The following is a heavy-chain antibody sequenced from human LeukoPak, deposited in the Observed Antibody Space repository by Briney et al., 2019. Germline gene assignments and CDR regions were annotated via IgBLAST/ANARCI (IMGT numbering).Heavy chain of an antibody. CDR3: ARKNRGVFDY. CDR1: GGSFSGYY. V-gene: IGHV4-34*01. J-gene: IGHJ4*02. Sequence: PSETLSLTCAVYGGSFSGYYWSWIRQPPGKGLEWIGEINHSGSTNYNPSLKSRVTISVDTSKNQFSLKLSSVTAAGTAVYYCARKNRGVFDYWGQGTLVTVSS. CDR2: INHSGST. D-gene: IGHD3-10*01.